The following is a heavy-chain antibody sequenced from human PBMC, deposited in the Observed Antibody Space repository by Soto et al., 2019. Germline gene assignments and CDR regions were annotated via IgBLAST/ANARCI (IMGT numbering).Heavy chain of an antibody. CDR3: ASEANYFDC. CDR2: ISAYNGNT. V-gene: IGHV1-18*01. D-gene: IGHD5-12*01. J-gene: IGHJ4*02. CDR1: GYSFTSYG. Sequence: QVQLVQSGAQVKKPGASVKVSCKASGYSFTSYGISWVRQAPGQGLEWMGWISAYNGNTKYAHKVQGSVTMTTDTSTATGYMELRRRRSDDTAVYYCASEANYFDCWGQGTLVTVSS.